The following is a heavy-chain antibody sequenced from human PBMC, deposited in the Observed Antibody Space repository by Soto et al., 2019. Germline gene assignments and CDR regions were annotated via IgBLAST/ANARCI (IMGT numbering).Heavy chain of an antibody. D-gene: IGHD6-19*01. CDR2: ISYDGSNK. V-gene: IGHV3-30-3*01. CDR3: ARVISGWYRTIRGPYYYGMDV. CDR1: GFTFSSYA. Sequence: PGGSLRLSCAASGFTFSSYAMHWVRQAPGKGLEWVAVISYDGSNKYYADSVKGRFTISRDNSKNTLYLQMNSLRAEDTAVYYCARVISGWYRTIRGPYYYGMDVWGQGTTVTVSS. J-gene: IGHJ6*02.